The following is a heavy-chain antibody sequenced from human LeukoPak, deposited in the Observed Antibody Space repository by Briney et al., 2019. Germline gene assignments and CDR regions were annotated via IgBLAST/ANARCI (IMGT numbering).Heavy chain of an antibody. Sequence: PGGSLRLSCAASGFTFSCYAMSWVRQAPGKGLEWVSAISGSGGSTYYADSVKGRFTISRDNSKNTLYLQMNSLRAEDTAVYYCASGPKARELLHYYYGMDVWGQGTTVTVSS. J-gene: IGHJ6*02. CDR1: GFTFSCYA. CDR2: ISGSGGST. V-gene: IGHV3-23*01. CDR3: ASGPKARELLHYYYGMDV. D-gene: IGHD1-26*01.